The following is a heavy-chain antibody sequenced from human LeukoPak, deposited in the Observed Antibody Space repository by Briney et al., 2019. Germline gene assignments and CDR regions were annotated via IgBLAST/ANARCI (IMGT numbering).Heavy chain of an antibody. CDR1: GGSISSYY. V-gene: IGHV4-4*07. D-gene: IGHD6-19*01. Sequence: SETLSLTCTVSGGSISSYYWSWIRQPAGKGLEWIGRIYTSGSTNYNPSLKSRVTMSVDTSKNQFSLKLSSVTAADTAVYYCARASQKYGSGRLYGMDVRGQGTTVTVSS. J-gene: IGHJ6*02. CDR3: ARASQKYGSGRLYGMDV. CDR2: IYTSGST.